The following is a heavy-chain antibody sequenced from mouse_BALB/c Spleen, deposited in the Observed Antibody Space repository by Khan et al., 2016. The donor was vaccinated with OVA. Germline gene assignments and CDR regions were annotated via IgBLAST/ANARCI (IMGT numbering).Heavy chain of an antibody. V-gene: IGHV3-2*02. Sequence: VQLKESGPGLVKPSQSLSLTCTVTGYSITSDYAWNWIRQFPGNKLEWMGYISYSGNTNYNPSLTSRIFITRDTSKNQFFLQLNSVTTEDTATYYCARVYGGDFDYWGQGTTLTVSS. CDR2: ISYSGNT. CDR3: ARVYGGDFDY. D-gene: IGHD2-10*02. J-gene: IGHJ2*01. CDR1: GYSITSDYA.